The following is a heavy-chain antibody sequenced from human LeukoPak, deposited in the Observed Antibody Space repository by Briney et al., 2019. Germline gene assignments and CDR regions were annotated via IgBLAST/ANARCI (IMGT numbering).Heavy chain of an antibody. CDR2: TYYRSKWYN. Sequence: SQTLSLTCVVSGDSVSSKNGTWNWIRQSPSRGLEWLGRTYYRSKWYNDYAESMEGRMTISQDTSKNQYSLHLNSVTPDDTAVYYCARDFGTTGWHTFDYWGQGTLVTVSS. CDR1: GDSVSSKNGT. D-gene: IGHD6-19*01. CDR3: ARDFGTTGWHTFDY. J-gene: IGHJ4*02. V-gene: IGHV6-1*01.